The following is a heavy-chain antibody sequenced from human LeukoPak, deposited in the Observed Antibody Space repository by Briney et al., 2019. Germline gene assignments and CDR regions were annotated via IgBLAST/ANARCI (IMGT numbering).Heavy chain of an antibody. Sequence: GASVKVSCKASVYTFTNFYMHWVRQAPGQGLEWMGVINPSGGSTSYAQKFQGTVTMTRDTSTSTVYMELSSLRSEDTAVYYWARDDNGDNWFDPWGQGTLVTVSS. V-gene: IGHV1-46*01. J-gene: IGHJ5*02. D-gene: IGHD4-17*01. CDR3: ARDDNGDNWFDP. CDR1: VYTFTNFY. CDR2: INPSGGST.